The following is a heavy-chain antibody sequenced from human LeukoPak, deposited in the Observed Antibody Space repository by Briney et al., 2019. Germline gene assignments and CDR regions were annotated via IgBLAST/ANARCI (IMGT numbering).Heavy chain of an antibody. V-gene: IGHV1-18*01. CDR3: ARVWGGGVGYCSSTSCYPDY. Sequence: ASVKVSCKASGYTFTSYGISWVRQAPGQGLEWMGWISAYNGNTNYAQKLQGRVTMTTDTSTSTAYMELRSLRSDDTAAYYCARVWGGGVGYCSSTSCYPDYWGQGTLVTVSS. D-gene: IGHD2-2*01. CDR2: ISAYNGNT. J-gene: IGHJ4*02. CDR1: GYTFTSYG.